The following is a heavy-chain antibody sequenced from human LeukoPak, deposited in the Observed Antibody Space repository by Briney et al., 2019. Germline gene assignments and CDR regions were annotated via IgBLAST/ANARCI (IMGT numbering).Heavy chain of an antibody. CDR2: IYYSGST. J-gene: IGHJ2*01. V-gene: IGHV4-59*01. CDR3: VRARLYSGRGYWSFDL. Sequence: SETLSLTCSVSSGSMSSYYWTWIRQPPGKGLEWIGYIYYSGSTTYSPSLESRVAISIDTSKNQFSLKLSSMTAADTAVYYCVRARLYSGRGYWSFDLWGPGTLATVSS. CDR1: SGSMSSYY. D-gene: IGHD5-12*01.